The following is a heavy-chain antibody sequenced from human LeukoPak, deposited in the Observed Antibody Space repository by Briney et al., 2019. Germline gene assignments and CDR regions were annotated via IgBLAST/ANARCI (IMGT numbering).Heavy chain of an antibody. J-gene: IGHJ4*02. CDR1: GFTFSSYG. CDR2: IWYDGSNK. CDR3: ARDKGIAVAGSDY. D-gene: IGHD6-19*01. Sequence: GSLRLSCAASGFTFSSYGMHWVRQAPGKGLEWVAVIWYDGSNKYYADSVKGRFTISRDNSKNTLYLQMNSLRAEDTAVYYCARDKGIAVAGSDYWGQGTLVTVSS. V-gene: IGHV3-33*01.